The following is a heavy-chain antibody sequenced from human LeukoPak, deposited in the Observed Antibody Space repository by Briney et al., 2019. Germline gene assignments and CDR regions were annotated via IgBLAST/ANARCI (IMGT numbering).Heavy chain of an antibody. D-gene: IGHD1-26*01. CDR2: IYSGGST. V-gene: IGHV3-66*01. CDR3: ARAFIAGARGAFDI. Sequence: RGSLRLSCAASGFTVSSNYMSWVRQAPGKGLEWVSVIYSGGSTYYADSVKGRFTISRDNSKNTLYLQMNSLRAEDTAVYYCARAFIAGARGAFDIWGQGAMVTVSS. CDR1: GFTVSSNY. J-gene: IGHJ3*02.